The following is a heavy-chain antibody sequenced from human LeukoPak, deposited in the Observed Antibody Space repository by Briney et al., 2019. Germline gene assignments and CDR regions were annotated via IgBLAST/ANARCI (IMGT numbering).Heavy chain of an antibody. Sequence: PSETLSLTCTVSGGSISSSSYYWGWIRQPPGKGLEWIGSIYYSGSTYYNPSLKSRVTISVDTSKNQFSLKLSSVTAADTAVYYCASEKWGIVGAGHAFDIWGQGTMVTVSS. CDR2: IYYSGST. V-gene: IGHV4-39*07. J-gene: IGHJ3*02. D-gene: IGHD1-26*01. CDR1: GGSISSSSYY. CDR3: ASEKWGIVGAGHAFDI.